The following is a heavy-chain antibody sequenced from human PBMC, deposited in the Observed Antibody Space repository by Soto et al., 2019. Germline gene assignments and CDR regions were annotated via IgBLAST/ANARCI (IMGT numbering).Heavy chain of an antibody. D-gene: IGHD6-13*01. V-gene: IGHV1-46*01. J-gene: IGHJ5*02. CDR1: GYTFTSYY. CDR3: ARDRTSSPLYNWFDP. Sequence: ASVKVSCKASGYTFTSYYMHWVRQAPGQGLEWMGIINPSGGSTSYAQKFQGRVTMTRDTSTGTVYMELSSLRSEDTAVYYCARDRTSSPLYNWFDPWGQGTLVTVSS. CDR2: INPSGGST.